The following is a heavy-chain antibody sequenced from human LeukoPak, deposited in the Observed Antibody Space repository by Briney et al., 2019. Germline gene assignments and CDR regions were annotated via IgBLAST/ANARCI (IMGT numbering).Heavy chain of an antibody. CDR2: IYTSGTT. J-gene: IGHJ4*02. Sequence: PSETLSLTCTVSGGSNSSYYWSWIRQPAGKGLEWIGRIYTSGTTHYNPSLKSRVTMSVDTSKNQFSLKLSSVTAADTAVYYCARLSTVTTSFDYWGQGTLVTVSS. V-gene: IGHV4-4*07. D-gene: IGHD4-17*01. CDR1: GGSNSSYY. CDR3: ARLSTVTTSFDY.